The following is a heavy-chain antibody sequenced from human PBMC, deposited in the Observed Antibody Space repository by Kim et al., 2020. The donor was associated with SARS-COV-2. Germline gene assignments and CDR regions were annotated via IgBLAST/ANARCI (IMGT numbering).Heavy chain of an antibody. CDR3: ARDGSYYYDSSGYPPHSNFDY. D-gene: IGHD3-22*01. CDR2: ISYDGSNK. V-gene: IGHV3-30*04. Sequence: GGSLRLSCAASGFTFSSYAMHWVRQAPGKGLEWVAVISYDGSNKYYADSVKGRFTISRDNSKNTLYLQMNSLRAEDTAVYYCARDGSYYYDSSGYPPHSNFDYWGQGTLVTVSS. J-gene: IGHJ4*02. CDR1: GFTFSSYA.